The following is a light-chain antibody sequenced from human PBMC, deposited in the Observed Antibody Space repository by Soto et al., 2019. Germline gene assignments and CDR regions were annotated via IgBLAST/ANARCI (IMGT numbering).Light chain of an antibody. CDR1: QGISTF. CDR2: AAS. Sequence: DIQMTQSPSSLSASVGDRVTITCRASQGISTFLAWFQQKPGKAPKTLIYAASSLHSGVPSRFSGSGSGTDFTLTISSLQPEDVATAYGRHYDGYPPIFGKGTRLEIK. CDR3: RHYDGYPPI. V-gene: IGKV1-16*01. J-gene: IGKJ5*01.